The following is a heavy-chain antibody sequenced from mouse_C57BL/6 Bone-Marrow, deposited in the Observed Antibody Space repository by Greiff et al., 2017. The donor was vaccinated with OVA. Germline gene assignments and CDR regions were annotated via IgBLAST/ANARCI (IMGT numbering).Heavy chain of an antibody. J-gene: IGHJ2*01. CDR3: ALGGYYGYVAGPYFDY. V-gene: IGHV1-55*01. Sequence: QVQLKQSGAELVKPGASVKMSCKASGYTFTSYWITWVKQRPGQGLEWIGDIYPGSGSTNYNEKFKSKATLTVDTSSSTAYMQFSSLTSVDSAVYYCALGGYYGYVAGPYFDYWGQGTTLTVSS. D-gene: IGHD2-2*01. CDR1: GYTFTSYW. CDR2: IYPGSGST.